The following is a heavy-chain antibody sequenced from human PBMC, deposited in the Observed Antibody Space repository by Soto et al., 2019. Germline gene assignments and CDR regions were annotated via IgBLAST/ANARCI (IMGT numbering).Heavy chain of an antibody. J-gene: IGHJ4*02. CDR2: TYYRSKWFS. CDR1: GDSVSTNSAA. Sequence: SQSLSLTCAISGDSVSTNSAAWNWIRQSPSIGLECLGSTYYRSKWFSNYALSLKSRSTINPDTSKNQFSLQLKSVTPEDTAVYYCARADKGFDXWGQVTRVTVCX. V-gene: IGHV6-1*01. CDR3: ARADKGFDX. D-gene: IGHD2-15*01.